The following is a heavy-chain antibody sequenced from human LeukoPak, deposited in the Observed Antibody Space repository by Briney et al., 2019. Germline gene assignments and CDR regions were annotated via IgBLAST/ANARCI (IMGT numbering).Heavy chain of an antibody. Sequence: SVKVSCKASGGTFSSYAISWVRQAPGQGLEWMGGIIPIFGTANYAQKFQGRVTITTDESTSTAYMELSSLRSEDTAVYYCAKEVSEMATISPFDYWGQGTLVTVSS. CDR1: GGTFSSYA. CDR3: AKEVSEMATISPFDY. V-gene: IGHV1-69*05. CDR2: IIPIFGTA. D-gene: IGHD5-24*01. J-gene: IGHJ4*02.